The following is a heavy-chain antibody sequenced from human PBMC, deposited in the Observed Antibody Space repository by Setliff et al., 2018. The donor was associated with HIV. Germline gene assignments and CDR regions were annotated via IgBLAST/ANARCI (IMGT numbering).Heavy chain of an antibody. D-gene: IGHD6-13*01. CDR2: TDNTGDIT. J-gene: IGHJ4*02. V-gene: IGHV3-23*01. CDR1: GFIFNSYG. CDR3: RAAVGGTYYFDY. Sequence: ETLSLSCAASGFIFNSYGMSWVRQGPGKGLEWISSTDNTGDITLYADSVKGRFTISRDNYKNTLYLQMNNLRVEDTAVYYRRAAVGGTYYFDYWGQGTLVTVSS.